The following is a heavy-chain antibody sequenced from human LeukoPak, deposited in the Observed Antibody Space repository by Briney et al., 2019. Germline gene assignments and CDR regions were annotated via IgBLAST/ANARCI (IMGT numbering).Heavy chain of an antibody. V-gene: IGHV1-69*05. CDR3: AREGVAGTGEYHFDY. CDR2: IIPIFGTA. D-gene: IGHD6-19*01. CDR1: GGTFSSYA. Sequence: SVKVSCKASGGTFSSYAISWVRQAPGQGLEWMGGIIPIFGTANYAQKFQGRVTITTDESTSTAYMELSSLRSEDTAVYYCAREGVAGTGEYHFDYWGQGTLVTVSS. J-gene: IGHJ4*02.